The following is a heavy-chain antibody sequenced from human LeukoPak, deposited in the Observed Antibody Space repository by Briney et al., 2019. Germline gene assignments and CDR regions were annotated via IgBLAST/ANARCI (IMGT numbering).Heavy chain of an antibody. CDR2: IKTNTDVGTI. CDR3: TTNDAFDI. Sequence: GGSLRLSCVASGFTFRNAWMNWVRQAPGKGLEWVGRIKTNTDVGTIDYAAPVKGRFTISRDDSENTLYLQMSSLKTEDTALYYCTTNDAFDIWGQGTMVTVSS. CDR1: GFTFRNAW. V-gene: IGHV3-15*01. J-gene: IGHJ3*02.